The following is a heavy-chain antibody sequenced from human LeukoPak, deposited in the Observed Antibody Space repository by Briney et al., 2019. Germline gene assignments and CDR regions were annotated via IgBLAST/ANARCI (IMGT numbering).Heavy chain of an antibody. J-gene: IGHJ3*02. Sequence: GGSLRLSCAASGLTFSSYAMSWVRQAPGKGLEWVSAISGSGGSTYYADSVKGRFTISRDNSKNTLYLQMNSLRAEDTAVYYCAKDISAGATGPGAFDIWGQGTMVTVSS. CDR3: AKDISAGATGPGAFDI. CDR1: GLTFSSYA. CDR2: ISGSGGST. V-gene: IGHV3-23*01. D-gene: IGHD1-26*01.